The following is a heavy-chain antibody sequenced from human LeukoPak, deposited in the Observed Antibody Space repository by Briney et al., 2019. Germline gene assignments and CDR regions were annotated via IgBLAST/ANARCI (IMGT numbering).Heavy chain of an antibody. V-gene: IGHV1-2*06. CDR3: ARARVVGVNWFDP. CDR2: INPNSGGT. J-gene: IGHJ5*02. Sequence: GASVKVSCKASGYTFTNYTMQWVRQAPGQGLEWMGRINPNSGGTNYAQKFQGRVTMTRDTSISTAYMELSRLRSDDTAVYYCARARVVGVNWFDPWGQGTLVTVSS. CDR1: GYTFTNYT. D-gene: IGHD1-26*01.